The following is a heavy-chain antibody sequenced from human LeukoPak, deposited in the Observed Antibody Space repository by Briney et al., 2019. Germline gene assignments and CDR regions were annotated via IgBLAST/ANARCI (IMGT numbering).Heavy chain of an antibody. Sequence: GGSLRLSCAASGFTFSSYEMNWVRQAPGKGLEWVSSITSSGRYIYYADSVKGRFTISRDNSENSLYLQMDSLTAEDTAVYYCTRRGSQWDFLVDYWGQGTRVAVSP. D-gene: IGHD2/OR15-2a*01. CDR1: GFTFSSYE. CDR3: TRRGSQWDFLVDY. J-gene: IGHJ4*02. V-gene: IGHV3-21*01. CDR2: ITSSGRYI.